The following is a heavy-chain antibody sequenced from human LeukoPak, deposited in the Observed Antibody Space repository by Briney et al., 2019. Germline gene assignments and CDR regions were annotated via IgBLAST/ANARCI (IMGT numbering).Heavy chain of an antibody. D-gene: IGHD3-16*02. Sequence: GGSLRLSCAASGFTFSNYWMHWVRQAPGKGLVWVSHINSDASTTTYADFVKGRFTISRDNAKNTLYLQMNSLGAEDTAVYYCARDYDYPWGSYRYDAFDVWGQGTVVTVSS. J-gene: IGHJ3*01. CDR3: ARDYDYPWGSYRYDAFDV. CDR2: INSDASTT. V-gene: IGHV3-74*01. CDR1: GFTFSNYW.